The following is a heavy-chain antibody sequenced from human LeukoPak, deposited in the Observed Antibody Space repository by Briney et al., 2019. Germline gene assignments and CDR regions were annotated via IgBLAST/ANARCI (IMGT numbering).Heavy chain of an antibody. CDR1: GFTFSSYA. CDR2: ISSSSSYI. D-gene: IGHD4-17*01. V-gene: IGHV3-21*01. CDR3: ARDSVTTPFVWYYGMDV. J-gene: IGHJ6*02. Sequence: SGGSLRLSCAASGFTFSSYAMSWVRQAPGKGLEWVSSISSSSSYIYYADSVKGRFTISRDNAKNSLYLQMNSLRAEDTAVYYCARDSVTTPFVWYYGMDVWGQGTTVTVSS.